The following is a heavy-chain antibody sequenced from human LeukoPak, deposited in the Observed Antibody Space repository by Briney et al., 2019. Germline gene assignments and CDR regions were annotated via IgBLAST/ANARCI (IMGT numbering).Heavy chain of an antibody. J-gene: IGHJ4*02. Sequence: GGSLRLSCAASGFTFSSYWMSWVRQAPGKGLEWVANIKQDGSEKYYVDSVKGRFTISRDNAKNSLYLQMNSLRAEDTAVYYCARGGGIVGATKLGFDYWGQGTLVTVSS. V-gene: IGHV3-7*01. D-gene: IGHD1-26*01. CDR3: ARGGGIVGATKLGFDY. CDR2: IKQDGSEK. CDR1: GFTFSSYW.